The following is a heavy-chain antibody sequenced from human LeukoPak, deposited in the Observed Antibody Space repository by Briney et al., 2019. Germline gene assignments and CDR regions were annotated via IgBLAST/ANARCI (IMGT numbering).Heavy chain of an antibody. CDR1: GYTFTSYD. CDR2: MNPNSGNT. Sequence: ASVKVSCKASGYTFTSYDINWVRQATGQGLEWMGWMNPNSGNTGYAQKFQGRVTITRNTSISTAYMELSSLRSEDTAVYYCAGSSVKNWFDPWGQGTLVTVSS. J-gene: IGHJ5*02. D-gene: IGHD3-22*01. CDR3: AGSSVKNWFDP. V-gene: IGHV1-8*03.